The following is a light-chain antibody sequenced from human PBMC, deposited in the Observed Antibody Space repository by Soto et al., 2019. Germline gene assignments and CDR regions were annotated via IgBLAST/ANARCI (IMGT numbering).Light chain of an antibody. CDR2: DAS. V-gene: IGKV3-11*01. J-gene: IGKJ5*01. CDR1: QSVRSY. CDR3: QQRTNWPSST. Sequence: EIVLTQSPATLSLSPGERATLSCRASQSVRSYLAWYQQKPGQAPRLLIHDASSRATGSPARFSGSGSGTDFTLTISSLEPEDFAVYYCQQRTNWPSSTFGQGKRLEIK.